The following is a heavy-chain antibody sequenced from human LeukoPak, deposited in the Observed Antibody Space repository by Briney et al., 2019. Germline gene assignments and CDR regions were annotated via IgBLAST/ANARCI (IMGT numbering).Heavy chain of an antibody. Sequence: GSLRLSCAASGFTFSSYAMSWVRQAPGKGLEWVSAISGSGGSTYYADSVKGRFTISRDNSKNTLYLQMNSLRAEDTAVYYCAKGELWPYYFDYWGQGTLVTVSS. CDR3: AKGELWPYYFDY. CDR1: GFTFSSYA. D-gene: IGHD1-7*01. V-gene: IGHV3-23*01. J-gene: IGHJ4*02. CDR2: ISGSGGST.